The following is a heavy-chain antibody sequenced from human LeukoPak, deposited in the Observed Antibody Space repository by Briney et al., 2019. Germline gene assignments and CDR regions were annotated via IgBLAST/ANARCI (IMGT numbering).Heavy chain of an antibody. V-gene: IGHV1-46*03. Sequence: ASVKVSCKASGYTFTSYYMHWVRQAPGQGLEGMGIINPSVGSTSYAQKFQGRVTMTRDTSTSTVYMELSRLRSEDTAVYYCARDAPFKYCSSTSCSGFDYWGQGTLVTVSS. J-gene: IGHJ4*02. CDR1: GYTFTSYY. CDR2: INPSVGST. D-gene: IGHD2-2*01. CDR3: ARDAPFKYCSSTSCSGFDY.